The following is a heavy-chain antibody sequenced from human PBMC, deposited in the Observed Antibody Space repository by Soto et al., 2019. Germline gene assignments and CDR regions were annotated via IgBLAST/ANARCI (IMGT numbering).Heavy chain of an antibody. CDR2: IYYSGST. CDR1: GGSISSYY. J-gene: IGHJ4*02. CDR3: ARDSGNGYNRYYDY. D-gene: IGHD3-10*01. V-gene: IGHV4-59*01. Sequence: SETLSLTCTVSGGSISSYYWSWIRQPPGKGLEWIGYIYYSGSTNYSPSLKSRVTISVDTSKNQFSLKLSSVTAADTAVYYCARDSGNGYNRYYDYWGQGTLVTVSS.